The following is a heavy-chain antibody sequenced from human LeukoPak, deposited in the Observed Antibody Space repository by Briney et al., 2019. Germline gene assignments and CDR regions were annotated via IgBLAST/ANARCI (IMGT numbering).Heavy chain of an antibody. CDR1: GGSFSGYY. J-gene: IGHJ6*03. V-gene: IGHV4-34*01. CDR3: ARALIVTPASCYMDV. CDR2: LNESGDT. D-gene: IGHD3-22*01. Sequence: KASETLSLTCAVFGGSFSGYYWSWIRQAPGKGLEWIGELNESGDTKYNPSLKSRVTISVDTSKNQFSLDVKSVTAADTAVYYCARALIVTPASCYMDVWGKGTTVTVSS.